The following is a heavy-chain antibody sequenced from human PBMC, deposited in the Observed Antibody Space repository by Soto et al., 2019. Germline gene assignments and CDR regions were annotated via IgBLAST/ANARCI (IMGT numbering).Heavy chain of an antibody. CDR3: ARLISLLGALDS. V-gene: IGHV3-33*01. D-gene: IGHD7-27*01. Sequence: VGSLRLSCASSGFTFSSCGMHWGRQAPGKGLEWVAVIWYDGSNKYYAVSVKGRFTISRDNSKNTLYLQMNSLRAEDTAVYYCARLISLLGALDSWGQGTMVTLSS. J-gene: IGHJ3*02. CDR1: GFTFSSCG. CDR2: IWYDGSNK.